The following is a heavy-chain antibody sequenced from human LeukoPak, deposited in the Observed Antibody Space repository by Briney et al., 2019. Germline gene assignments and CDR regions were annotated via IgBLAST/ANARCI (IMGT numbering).Heavy chain of an antibody. CDR1: GYTFTGYY. CDR3: ARDSILLWFGELWDAFDI. Sequence: ASVKVSCKASGYTFTGYYMHWVRQAPGQGLEWMGRINPNSGGTNYAQKFQGRVTMTRDTSISTAYMELSRLRSDDTAVYYCARDSILLWFGELWDAFDIWGQGTMVAVSS. CDR2: INPNSGGT. J-gene: IGHJ3*02. D-gene: IGHD3-10*01. V-gene: IGHV1-2*06.